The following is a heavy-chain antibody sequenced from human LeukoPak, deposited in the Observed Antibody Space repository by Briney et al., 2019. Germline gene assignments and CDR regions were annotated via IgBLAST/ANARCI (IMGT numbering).Heavy chain of an antibody. V-gene: IGHV1-46*01. J-gene: IGHJ5*02. CDR3: ARDNSVEDTAWWFDP. CDR2: INPSGGST. CDR1: GYTFTSYY. Sequence: ASVKVSCKASGYTFTSYYMHWVRQALGQGLEWMGIINPSGGSTSYAQKFQGRVTMTRDMSTSTGYMELSSLRSEDTAVYYCARDNSVEDTAWWFDPWGQGTLVTVSS. D-gene: IGHD4-23*01.